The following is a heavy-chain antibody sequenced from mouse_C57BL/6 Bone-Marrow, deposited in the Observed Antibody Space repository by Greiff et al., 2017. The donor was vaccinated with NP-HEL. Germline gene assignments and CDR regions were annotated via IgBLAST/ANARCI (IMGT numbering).Heavy chain of an antibody. CDR3: ARHLVSYDYDGPYAMDY. J-gene: IGHJ4*01. Sequence: EVHLVESGGGLVQPGGSLKLSCAASGFTFSDYYMYWVRQTPEKRLEWVAYISNGGGSTYYPDTVKGRFTISRDNAKNTLYLQMSRLKSEDTAMYYCARHLVSYDYDGPYAMDYWGQGTSVTVSS. CDR1: GFTFSDYY. D-gene: IGHD2-4*01. V-gene: IGHV5-12*01. CDR2: ISNGGGST.